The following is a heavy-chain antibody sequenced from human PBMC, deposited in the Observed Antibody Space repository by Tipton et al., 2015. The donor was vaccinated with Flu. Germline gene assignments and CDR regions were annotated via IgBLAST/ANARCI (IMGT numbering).Heavy chain of an antibody. Sequence: LSLTCTVSGGSMSSFYWTWIRQPAGKGLEWIGRMYVSGSTKYNPSLKSRVAMSVDTSKNQFSLKLSSVTAADTAVYYCARGSGSGTDVTFYFWGQGTLVTVSS. D-gene: IGHD3-10*01. J-gene: IGHJ4*02. CDR1: GGSMSSFY. V-gene: IGHV4-4*07. CDR3: ARGSGSGTDVTFYF. CDR2: MYVSGST.